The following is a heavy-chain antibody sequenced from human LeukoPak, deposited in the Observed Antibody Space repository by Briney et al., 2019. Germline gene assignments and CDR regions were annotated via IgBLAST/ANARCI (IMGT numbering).Heavy chain of an antibody. J-gene: IGHJ4*02. CDR3: ARGKGDY. CDR1: XFTXXX. V-gene: IGHV1-2*02. CDR2: INPNSGGT. Sequence: XFTXXXMHWVRQAPGQGLEWMGWINPNSGGTNYAQKFQGRVTMTRDTSISTAYMELSRLRSDDTAVYYCARGKGDYWGQGTLVTVSS.